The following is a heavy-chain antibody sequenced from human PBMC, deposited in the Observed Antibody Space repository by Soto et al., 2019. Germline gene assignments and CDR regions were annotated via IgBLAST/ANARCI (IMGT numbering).Heavy chain of an antibody. J-gene: IGHJ5*02. V-gene: IGHV3-48*01. CDR1: GFTFSSYS. Sequence: EMQLVESGGGLVQPGGSLRLSCAASGFTFSSYSMNWVRQAPGKGLEWVSYISSSSSTIYYADSVKGRFTISRDNAKNSLYLQMNSLRAEDTAVYYCARETTVTTYLMFDPWGQGTLVTVSS. CDR2: ISSSSSTI. CDR3: ARETTVTTYLMFDP. D-gene: IGHD4-17*01.